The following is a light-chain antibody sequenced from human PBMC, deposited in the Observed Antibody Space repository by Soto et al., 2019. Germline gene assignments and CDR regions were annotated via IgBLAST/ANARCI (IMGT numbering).Light chain of an antibody. CDR2: GAS. V-gene: IGKV1-12*01. CDR1: QGISRW. J-gene: IGKJ4*01. Sequence: DIQMTQSPSSVSASVGDRGTITCRASQGISRWLAWYQRKPGKAPKLLIYGASSVQSGVTSRFSGSGSGTDFTLTISSLQPEDFATYYCQQADSFPLTVGGVTQVEIK. CDR3: QQADSFPLT.